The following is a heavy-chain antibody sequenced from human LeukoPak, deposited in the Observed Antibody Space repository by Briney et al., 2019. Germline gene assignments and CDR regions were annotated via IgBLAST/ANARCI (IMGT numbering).Heavy chain of an antibody. CDR2: ISGSGGGT. J-gene: IGHJ4*02. Sequence: GSLRLSCAASGFNFSSNAMTWVRQAPGRGLEWVSSISGSGGGTFYAGSVKGRFTISRDNSKNTLYLQMKRLTVEDTAVYYCAKEGLAAFDYWGQGTLVTVSS. CDR1: GFNFSSNA. V-gene: IGHV3-23*01. D-gene: IGHD6-19*01. CDR3: AKEGLAAFDY.